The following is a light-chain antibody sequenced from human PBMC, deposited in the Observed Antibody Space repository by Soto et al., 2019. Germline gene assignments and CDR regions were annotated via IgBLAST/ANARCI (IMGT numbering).Light chain of an antibody. J-gene: IGKJ2*01. CDR2: GAS. CDR3: QQYGSSPPYT. CDR1: QSVRSSY. V-gene: IGKV3-20*01. Sequence: EIVLTQFPGTLSLATGERATLSCRASQSVRSSYLAWYQQRPGQAPRLLIYGASSRATGIPDRFSGSGSGTDFTLTINRLEPEDFAVYYCQQYGSSPPYTFGQGTKLEIK.